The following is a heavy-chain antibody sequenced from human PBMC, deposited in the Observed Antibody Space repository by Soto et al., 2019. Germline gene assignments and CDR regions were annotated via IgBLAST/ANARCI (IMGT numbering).Heavy chain of an antibody. J-gene: IGHJ4*02. D-gene: IGHD6-19*01. Sequence: QVQLVQSGAEVKKPGASVKVSCKASGYTFPSYVISWVRQAPGQGLEWRGWISAYNGNTNYAQKLQGRVTMTTDTSTSTAYMELRSLRSDDTAVYYCARVRTGSGWNYYFDYWGQGTLVTVSS. CDR1: GYTFPSYV. V-gene: IGHV1-18*01. CDR3: ARVRTGSGWNYYFDY. CDR2: ISAYNGNT.